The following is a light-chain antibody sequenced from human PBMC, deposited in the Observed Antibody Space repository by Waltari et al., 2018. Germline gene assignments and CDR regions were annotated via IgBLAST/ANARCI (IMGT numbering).Light chain of an antibody. V-gene: IGLV2-14*02. CDR1: SSDVGSNNF. J-gene: IGLJ2*01. Sequence: QSALTQPASVSGSPGQSITIPCPGTSSDVGSNNFVPWYQQHPGQAPKPFLYEATKRTSGVSNRFSGSKSGNTASLTISGLQAEDEGDYYCCSYTNTHVVFGGGTKLTVL. CDR3: CSYTNTHVV. CDR2: EAT.